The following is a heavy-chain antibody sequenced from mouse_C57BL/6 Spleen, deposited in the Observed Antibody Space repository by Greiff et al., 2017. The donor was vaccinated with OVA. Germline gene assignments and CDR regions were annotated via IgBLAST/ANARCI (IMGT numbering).Heavy chain of an antibody. V-gene: IGHV1-81*01. D-gene: IGHD1-1*01. J-gene: IGHJ4*01. Sequence: QVQLQQSGAELARPGASVKLSCKASGYTFTSYGISWVKQRTGQGLEWIGEIYPRSGNTYYNEKFKGKATLTADKSSSTAYMELRSLTSEDSAVYFCAIRYYGSSLPAYYYAVDYWGQGTSVTVSS. CDR2: IYPRSGNT. CDR3: AIRYYGSSLPAYYYAVDY. CDR1: GYTFTSYG.